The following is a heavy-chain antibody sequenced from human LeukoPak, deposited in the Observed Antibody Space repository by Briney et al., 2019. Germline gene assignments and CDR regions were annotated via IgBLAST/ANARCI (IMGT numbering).Heavy chain of an antibody. V-gene: IGHV3-66*01. CDR1: GFTDSRNY. Sequence: PGGSLRLSCAASGFTDSRNYMSWVRQAPGKGLEWVSVIYSGGNPYYADSVKGRFTISRDSFKNTLYLEMNTLRDEDTAVYYCARGRGGYGDYPDWGQGTLVTVSS. J-gene: IGHJ4*02. D-gene: IGHD4-17*01. CDR3: ARGRGGYGDYPD. CDR2: IYSGGNP.